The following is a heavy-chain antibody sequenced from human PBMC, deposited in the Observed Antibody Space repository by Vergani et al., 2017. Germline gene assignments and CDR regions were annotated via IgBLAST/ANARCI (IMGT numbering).Heavy chain of an antibody. CDR3: ARDAVPYEYAFDI. J-gene: IGHJ3*02. Sequence: QVQLVESGGGVVQPGRSLRLSCAASGFTFSSYGMHWVRQAPGKGLEWVAVISYDGSNKYYADSVKGRFTISRDNSKNTLYLQMNSLRAEDTAVYYCARDAVPYEYAFDIWGQGTMVTVSS. D-gene: IGHD3-22*01. CDR1: GFTFSSYG. V-gene: IGHV3-30*03. CDR2: ISYDGSNK.